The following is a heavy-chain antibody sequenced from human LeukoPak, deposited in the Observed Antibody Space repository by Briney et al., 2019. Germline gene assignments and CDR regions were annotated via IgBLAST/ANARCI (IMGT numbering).Heavy chain of an antibody. D-gene: IGHD3-9*01. Sequence: GGSLRLSCAASGFAFSSYAMSWVRQAPGKGLEWVANIKQDGNEKNYVDSVKGRFTISRDNAKNSLYLQMNSLRAEDTAVYYCAREGYDILTGPNVYYYYYGLDVWGQGTTVTVSS. CDR2: IKQDGNEK. V-gene: IGHV3-7*01. J-gene: IGHJ6*02. CDR3: AREGYDILTGPNVYYYYYGLDV. CDR1: GFAFSSYA.